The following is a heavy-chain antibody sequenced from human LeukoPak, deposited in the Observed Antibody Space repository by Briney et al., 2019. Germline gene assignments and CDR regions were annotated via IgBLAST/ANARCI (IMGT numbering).Heavy chain of an antibody. CDR2: INAGNGNT. J-gene: IGHJ6*03. V-gene: IGHV1-3*03. CDR3: ARGGSTYYYYYMDV. Sequence: ASVKVSCKASGYTFTSYAMHWVRQAPGQRLEWMGWINAGNGNTKYSQEFQGRVTITRDTSACTAYMELSSLRSEDMAVYYCARGGSTYYYYYMDVWGKGTTVTVSS. CDR1: GYTFTSYA. D-gene: IGHD5/OR15-5a*01.